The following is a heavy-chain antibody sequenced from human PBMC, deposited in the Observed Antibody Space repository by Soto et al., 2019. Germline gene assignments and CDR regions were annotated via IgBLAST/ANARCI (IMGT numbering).Heavy chain of an antibody. D-gene: IGHD1-26*01. Sequence: GGSLRLSCAASGFTFSSYRMHWVRQAPGKGLEWVAVISYDGSNKYYADSVKGRFTISRDNSKNTLYLQMNSLRAEETAVYYCATSVGASPEGYYYGMDVWGQGTTVTVSS. CDR1: GFTFSSYR. V-gene: IGHV3-30*03. CDR3: ATSVGASPEGYYYGMDV. CDR2: ISYDGSNK. J-gene: IGHJ6*02.